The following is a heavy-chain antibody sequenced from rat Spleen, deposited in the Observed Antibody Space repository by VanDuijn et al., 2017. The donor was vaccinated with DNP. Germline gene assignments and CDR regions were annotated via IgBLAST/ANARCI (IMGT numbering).Heavy chain of an antibody. CDR1: GFTFNDYY. CDR3: ARWGGLGFDY. Sequence: EVLLVESDGGLVQPGRSLKLSCAVSGFTFNDYYMAWVRQAPAKGLEWVATISTSGSRTFYPDSVKGRFTISRDNAKSTLYLQMNSLRSEDTATYYCARWGGLGFDYWGQGVMVTVSS. CDR2: ISTSGSRT. J-gene: IGHJ2*01. D-gene: IGHD5-1*01. V-gene: IGHV5-25*01.